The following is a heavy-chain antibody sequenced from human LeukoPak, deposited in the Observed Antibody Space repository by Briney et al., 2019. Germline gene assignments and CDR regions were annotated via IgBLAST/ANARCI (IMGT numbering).Heavy chain of an antibody. CDR1: GFTFSSYS. V-gene: IGHV3-48*04. CDR2: ISSGGNTI. Sequence: GGSLRLSCAASGFTFSSYSMNWVRQAPGKGLEWISFISSGGNTIYYADSVKGRFTISRDNAKNSLYLQMNSLRAEDTAVYYCARDSDIGRGFYWGQGTLVTVSS. D-gene: IGHD5-12*01. CDR3: ARDSDIGRGFY. J-gene: IGHJ4*02.